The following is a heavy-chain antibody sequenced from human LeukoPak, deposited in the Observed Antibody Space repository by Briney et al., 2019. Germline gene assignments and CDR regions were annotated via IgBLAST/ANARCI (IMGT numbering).Heavy chain of an antibody. J-gene: IGHJ4*02. V-gene: IGHV3-7*03. CDR2: VKQDGSEK. CDR1: GFTFSSYW. Sequence: GGSLRLSCEASGFTFSSYWMSWVRQAPGKGLEWVANVKQDGSEKYYVDSVKGRFTISRDNAKNSLYLQMNSLRAEDTAVYYCARGLLLDYWGQGTLVTVSS. CDR3: ARGLLLDY. D-gene: IGHD1-26*01.